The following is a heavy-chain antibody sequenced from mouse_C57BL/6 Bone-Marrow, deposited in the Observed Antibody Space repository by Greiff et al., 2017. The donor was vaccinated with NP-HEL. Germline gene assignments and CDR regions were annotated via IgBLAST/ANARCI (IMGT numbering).Heavy chain of an antibody. J-gene: IGHJ1*03. CDR2: ISSGGSYT. CDR1: GFTFSSYG. Sequence: DVMLVESGGDLVKPGGSLKLSCAASGFTFSSYGMSWVRPTPDKRLEWVATISSGGSYTYYPDSLKGRFTFSRDNAKNTLYLHMSSLKSEDTAMYYCARHRATVVAPWFDVWGTGTTVTVSS. V-gene: IGHV5-6*02. D-gene: IGHD1-1*01. CDR3: ARHRATVVAPWFDV.